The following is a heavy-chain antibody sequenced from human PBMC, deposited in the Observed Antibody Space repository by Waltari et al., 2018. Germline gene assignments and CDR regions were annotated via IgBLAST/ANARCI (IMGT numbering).Heavy chain of an antibody. CDR2: RTQEGSEI. CDR3: ARDSWFIVGATKIDY. J-gene: IGHJ4*02. V-gene: IGHV3-7*01. Sequence: EVQLVESGGGLVQPGGSLRLSCAASGFTFSSYWMSWVRQAPGKGLEWVSNRTQEGSEISYVDSVKGRFTISRDNAKNSLYLQMNGLRAEDTAVDYCARDSWFIVGATKIDYWGQGTLVTVSS. D-gene: IGHD1-26*01. CDR1: GFTFSSYW.